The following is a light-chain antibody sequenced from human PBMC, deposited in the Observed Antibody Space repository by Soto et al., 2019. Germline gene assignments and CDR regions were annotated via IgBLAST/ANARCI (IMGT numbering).Light chain of an antibody. CDR3: QSYDSSLSGSVV. CDR2: GNS. V-gene: IGLV1-40*01. CDR1: SSNIGAGYD. Sequence: QSVLTQPPSVSGAPGQRVTISCTGSSSNIGAGYDVHWYQQLPGTAPKLLIYGNSNRPSGVPDRFSGSKTXXXXXXAXXGXXXXDEADYYCQSYDSSLSGSVVFGG. J-gene: IGLJ2*01.